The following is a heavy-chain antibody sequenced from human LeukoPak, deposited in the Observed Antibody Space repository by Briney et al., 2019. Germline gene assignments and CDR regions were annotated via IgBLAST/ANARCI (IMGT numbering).Heavy chain of an antibody. CDR3: VRHPRIAVAGTQYYYFYMDV. J-gene: IGHJ6*03. CDR2: IYPADSDT. CDR1: GYSFTSYW. V-gene: IGHV5-51*01. Sequence: GESLKISCKVSGYSFTSYWIGWVRQMPGKGLEWMGIIYPADSDTRYSPSFQGQVTISADTSTRTAYLQWSSLKASDTAMYYCVRHPRIAVAGTQYYYFYMDVWGKGTTVTASS. D-gene: IGHD6-19*01.